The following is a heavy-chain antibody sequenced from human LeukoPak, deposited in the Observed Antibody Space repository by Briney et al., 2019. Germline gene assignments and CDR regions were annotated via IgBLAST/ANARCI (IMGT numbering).Heavy chain of an antibody. V-gene: IGHV4-61*02. CDR3: ARGGYYGSGNDFRFDP. J-gene: IGHJ5*02. Sequence: SETLSLTCAVSGGSISSGSYYFNWIRQPAGKGLEWIGRIYTSGTTNYNPSLKSRVTISVDTSKSQFSLKLSSVTAADTAIYYCARGGYYGSGNDFRFDPWGQGTLVTVSS. CDR2: IYTSGTT. D-gene: IGHD3-10*01. CDR1: GGSISSGSYY.